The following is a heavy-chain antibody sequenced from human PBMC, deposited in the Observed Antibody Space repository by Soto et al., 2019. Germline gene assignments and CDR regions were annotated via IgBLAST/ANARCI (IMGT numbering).Heavy chain of an antibody. CDR2: SYSGGSA. D-gene: IGHD3-22*01. CDR3: TRAGIGVTGGPYYFDY. J-gene: IGHJ4*02. CDR1: GFTVSSYY. V-gene: IGHV3-66*01. Sequence: EVQLVESGGGLVQPGGSLRLSCAASGFTVSSYYMSWVRQAPGKGLEWVSVSYSGGSAYYADSVKGRFTISRDNSTTPLYPQMKSMKVEDTARYYCTRAGIGVTGGPYYFDYWGQGNLFTVSS.